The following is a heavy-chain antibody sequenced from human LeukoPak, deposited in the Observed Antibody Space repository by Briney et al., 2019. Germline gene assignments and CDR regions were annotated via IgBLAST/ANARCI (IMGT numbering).Heavy chain of an antibody. CDR2: ISDIGSI. Sequence: PSETLSLTGTGSGGSISSYYWSWLRQPPGKGLEWIAYISDIGSIHYNPSLKSRVTISLDTSKTQCSLKLSSVTAADTAVYYCARGRIDGYNPWGQGTLVTVSS. V-gene: IGHV4-59*12. CDR3: ARGRIDGYNP. J-gene: IGHJ5*02. D-gene: IGHD5-24*01. CDR1: GGSISSYY.